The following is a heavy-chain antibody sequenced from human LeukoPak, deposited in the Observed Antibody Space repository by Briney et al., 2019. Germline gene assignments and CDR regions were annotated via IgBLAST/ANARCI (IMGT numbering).Heavy chain of an antibody. CDR1: GGSISSSSYY. J-gene: IGHJ4*02. Sequence: PSETLSLTCTVSGGSISSSSYYWGWIRQPPGKGLEWIGSIYYSGSTYYNPSLKSRVTISVDTSKNQFSLKLTSVTAADTAVYYCARTLRLGELSRIDYWGQGTLVTVSS. CDR2: IYYSGST. D-gene: IGHD3-16*02. CDR3: ARTLRLGELSRIDY. V-gene: IGHV4-39*07.